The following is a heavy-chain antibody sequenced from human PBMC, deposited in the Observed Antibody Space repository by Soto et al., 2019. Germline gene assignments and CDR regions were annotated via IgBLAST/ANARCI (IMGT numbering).Heavy chain of an antibody. CDR3: ARDNRVATIFDY. D-gene: IGHD5-12*01. J-gene: IGHJ4*02. CDR2: INAGNGNT. Sequence: ASVKVSCKASGYTFTSYAMHWVRQAPGQRLEWMGWINAGNGNTKYSQKFQGRVTITRDTSASTAYMELSSLRSEDTAVYYCARDNRVATIFDYWGQGTLVTVSS. V-gene: IGHV1-3*01. CDR1: GYTFTSYA.